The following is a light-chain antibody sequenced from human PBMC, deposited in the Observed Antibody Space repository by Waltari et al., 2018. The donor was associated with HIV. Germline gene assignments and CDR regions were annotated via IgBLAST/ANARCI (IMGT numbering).Light chain of an antibody. J-gene: IGLJ2*01. Sequence: QSALTQPPSASGSPGQSVTISCTGNSSDVGGYNYVSWYQQHPGKAPKLMIYEVTTRPSGVPERFSVAKSGNTASLTVSGLQAEDEADYYCSSYAGSNKLLFGGGTKLTVL. V-gene: IGLV2-8*01. CDR1: SSDVGGYNY. CDR2: EVT. CDR3: SSYAGSNKLL.